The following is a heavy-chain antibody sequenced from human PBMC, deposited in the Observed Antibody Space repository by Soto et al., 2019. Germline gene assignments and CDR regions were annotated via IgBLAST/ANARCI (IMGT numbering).Heavy chain of an antibody. J-gene: IGHJ4*02. CDR1: GFTFSSYG. CDR3: APVGVSGKYYFDY. CDR2: ISYDGSNK. Sequence: QVQLVEPGGGVVQPGRSLRLSCAASGFTFSSYGMHWVRQAPGKGLEWVAVISYDGSNKYYADSVKGRFTISRDNSKNTLYLQMNSLRAEDTAVYYCAPVGVSGKYYFDYWGQGTLVTVSS. D-gene: IGHD3-22*01. V-gene: IGHV3-30*03.